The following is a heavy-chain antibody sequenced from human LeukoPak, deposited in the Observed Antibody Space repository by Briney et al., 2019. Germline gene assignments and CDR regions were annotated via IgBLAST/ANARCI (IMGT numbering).Heavy chain of an antibody. V-gene: IGHV3-21*01. CDR3: ARVPTYGSGFDY. CDR2: ITKSSSRT. CDR1: GFTFSNYA. D-gene: IGHD3-10*01. J-gene: IGHJ4*02. Sequence: GGSLRLSCAASGFTFSNYAMNWVRQAPGKGLEWVASITKSSSRTYYADSMKGRCTISRDNAKDTLYLQMNSLRAEDTAVYYCARVPTYGSGFDYWGQGTLVTVSS.